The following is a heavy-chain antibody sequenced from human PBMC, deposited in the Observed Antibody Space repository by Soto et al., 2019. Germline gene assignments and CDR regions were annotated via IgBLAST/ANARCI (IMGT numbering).Heavy chain of an antibody. CDR3: ARSNYYDSSGYNYWFDP. D-gene: IGHD3-22*01. CDR2: IYYSGST. CDR1: GGSISSYY. V-gene: IGHV4-59*01. Sequence: PSETLSLTCTVSGGSISSYYWSWIRQPPGKGLEWIGYIYYSGSTNYNPSLRSRVTISVDTSKNQFSLKLSSVTAADTAVYYCARSNYYDSSGYNYWFDPWGQGTLVTVSS. J-gene: IGHJ5*02.